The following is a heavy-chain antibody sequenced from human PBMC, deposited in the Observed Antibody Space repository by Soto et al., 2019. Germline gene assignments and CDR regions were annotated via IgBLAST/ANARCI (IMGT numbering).Heavy chain of an antibody. V-gene: IGHV3-23*01. CDR2: LSSTGGST. D-gene: IGHD3-3*01. CDR3: AKDQGFLEWIPQGGLDV. CDR1: GFTFRKYV. J-gene: IGHJ6*02. Sequence: EVQLLESGGGLAQPGGSLRLSCEVSGFTFRKYVMTWVRQAPGKGLEWVSSLSSTGGSTYYADSVKGRFTVSRDNSKNTLFLQMNSLRAEDTAIYYWAKDQGFLEWIPQGGLDVWGPGTTVAVSS.